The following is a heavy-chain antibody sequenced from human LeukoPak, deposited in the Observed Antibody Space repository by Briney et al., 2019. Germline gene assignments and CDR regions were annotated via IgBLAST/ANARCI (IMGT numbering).Heavy chain of an antibody. CDR2: IYSGGST. CDR1: GFTVSSNY. V-gene: IGHV3-53*01. CDR3: ARERYDFWSGYFDY. J-gene: IGHJ4*02. D-gene: IGHD3-3*01. Sequence: GGSLRLSCAASGFTVSSNYMSWVRQAPGKGPEWVSVIYSGGSTYYADSAKGRFPIPRDNSKNTLYLQMNSLRAEDTAVYYCARERYDFWSGYFDYWGQGTLVTVSS.